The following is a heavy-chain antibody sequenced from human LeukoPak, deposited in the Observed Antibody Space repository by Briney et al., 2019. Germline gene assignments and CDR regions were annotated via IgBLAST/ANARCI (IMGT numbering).Heavy chain of an antibody. CDR3: ARRYSSSWYIFDY. CDR2: IIPIFGTA. CDR1: GYTFAKYA. J-gene: IGHJ4*02. V-gene: IGHV1-69*13. Sequence: SVKVSCKAPGYTFAKYAIHWVRQAPGQGLEWMGGIIPIFGTANYAQKFQGRVTITADESTSTAYMELSSLRSEDTAVYYCARRYSSSWYIFDYWGQGTLVTVSS. D-gene: IGHD6-13*01.